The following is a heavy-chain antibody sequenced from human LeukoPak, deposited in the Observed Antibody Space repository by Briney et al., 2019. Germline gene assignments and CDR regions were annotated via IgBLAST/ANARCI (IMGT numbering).Heavy chain of an antibody. CDR2: IIPIFGTA. Sequence: SVKVSCKASGGTFSSYAISWVRQAPGQGLEWMGGIIPIFGTANYAQKFQGRVTITTDESTSTAYMELSSLRSEDTAVYYCARGMLVGATSPYYYYYMDVWGKGTMVTVSS. CDR3: ARGMLVGATSPYYYYYMDV. J-gene: IGHJ6*03. D-gene: IGHD1-26*01. V-gene: IGHV1-69*05. CDR1: GGTFSSYA.